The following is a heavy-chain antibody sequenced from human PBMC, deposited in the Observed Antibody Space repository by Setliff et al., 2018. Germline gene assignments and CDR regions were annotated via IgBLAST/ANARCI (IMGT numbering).Heavy chain of an antibody. Sequence: SETLSLTCSVSGGSISNSDYYWDWIRQPPGKGLEWIGRVYYSGDTYYIPSLLSRVTISLDTSKNQFSLNLCSVTAADTAVYYCARGTFDTSGYFPYPIGYWGQGTLVTVSS. J-gene: IGHJ4*02. CDR3: ARGTFDTSGYFPYPIGY. CDR2: VYYSGDT. V-gene: IGHV4-39*07. CDR1: GGSISNSDYY. D-gene: IGHD3-22*01.